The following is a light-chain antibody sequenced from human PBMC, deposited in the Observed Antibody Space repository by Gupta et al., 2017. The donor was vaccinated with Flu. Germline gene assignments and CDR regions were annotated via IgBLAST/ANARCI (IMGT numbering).Light chain of an antibody. CDR1: QSISNY. CDR3: QQTYSTPRT. CDR2: ATS. V-gene: IGKV1-39*01. J-gene: IGKJ1*01. Sequence: EIQMTQSPSSLSASVGDRVTITCRASQSISNYLDWYQQKPGKAPKLLISATSTLRSGVPSRFSGSGTATDFTLTISSLQPEDFATYYCQQTYSTPRTFGQGTKVEI.